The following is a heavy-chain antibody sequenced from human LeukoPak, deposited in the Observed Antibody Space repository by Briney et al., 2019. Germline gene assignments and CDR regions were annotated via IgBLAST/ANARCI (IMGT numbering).Heavy chain of an antibody. CDR1: GFTFSTYW. CDR2: INPDGSRT. J-gene: IGHJ5*02. V-gene: IGHV3-74*01. CDR3: ARVASGSYNWFDP. Sequence: GGSLRLSCAASGFTFSTYWMHWVRQAPGKGLVWVSRINPDGSRTSYADSAKGRFTISRDNAKNTLYLQMNSLRAEDTAVYYCARVASGSYNWFDPWGQGSLVTVSA. D-gene: IGHD3-10*01.